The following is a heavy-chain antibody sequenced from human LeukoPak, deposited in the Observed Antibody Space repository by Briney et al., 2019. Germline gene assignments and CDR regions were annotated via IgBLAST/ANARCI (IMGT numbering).Heavy chain of an antibody. CDR3: AKVSSSWYQDWYFDL. CDR1: GGSISSSDHY. D-gene: IGHD6-13*01. J-gene: IGHJ2*01. Sequence: SETLSLTCTVSGGSISSSDHYWGWIRQPPGKGLEWIGSVYYSGNTYYKPSLKSRVTMSVDTSKNQFSLKLSSVTAADTAVYYCAKVSSSWYQDWYFDLWGRGTLVTVSS. V-gene: IGHV4-39*07. CDR2: VYYSGNT.